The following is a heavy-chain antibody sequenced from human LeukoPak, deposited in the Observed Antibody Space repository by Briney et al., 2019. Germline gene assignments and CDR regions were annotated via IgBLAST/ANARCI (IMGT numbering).Heavy chain of an antibody. CDR1: GGSISSSSYY. Sequence: SETLSLTCTVSGGSISSSSYYWGWIRQPPGKGLEWIGSIYYSGSTYYNPSLKSRVTISVDTSKNQFSLKLSSVTAADTAVYYCARAVYYDILTGSQHYYGMDVWGQGTTVTVSS. D-gene: IGHD3-9*01. J-gene: IGHJ6*02. V-gene: IGHV4-39*07. CDR3: ARAVYYDILTGSQHYYGMDV. CDR2: IYYSGST.